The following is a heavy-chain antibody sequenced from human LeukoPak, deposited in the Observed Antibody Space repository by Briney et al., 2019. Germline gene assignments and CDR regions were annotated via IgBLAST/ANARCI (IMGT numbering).Heavy chain of an antibody. CDR3: ARLVVRGVIIDYFDY. CDR1: GGSISSYY. V-gene: IGHV4-59*01. CDR2: IYYSGST. D-gene: IGHD3-10*01. J-gene: IGHJ4*02. Sequence: SETLSLTCTVSGGSISSYYWSWIRQPPGKGLEWIGYIYYSGSTNYNPSLKSRVTISVDTSKNQFSLKLSSVTAADTAVYYWARLVVRGVIIDYFDYWGQGTLVTVSS.